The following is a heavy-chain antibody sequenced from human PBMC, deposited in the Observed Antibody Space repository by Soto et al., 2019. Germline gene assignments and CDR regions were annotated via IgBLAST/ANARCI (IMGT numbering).Heavy chain of an antibody. CDR3: ARGWGRIFDY. J-gene: IGHJ4*02. V-gene: IGHV4-34*01. CDR1: GGSFSGYY. CDR2: INHSGST. D-gene: IGHD7-27*01. Sequence: QVQLQQWGAGLLKPSETLSLTCAVYGGSFSGYYWSWIRQPPGKGLEWIGDINHSGSTHYNPSLKRRVTISVDTSKNQFSLKLTSVTAAHTAVYYCARGWGRIFDYWGQGTLVTVSS.